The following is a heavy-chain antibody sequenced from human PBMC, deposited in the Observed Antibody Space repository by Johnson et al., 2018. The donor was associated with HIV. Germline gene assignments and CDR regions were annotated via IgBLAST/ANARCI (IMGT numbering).Heavy chain of an antibody. CDR2: ISGSGCST. V-gene: IGHV3-23*04. D-gene: IGHD2-8*02. CDR1: GFTVSSNY. CDR3: AKDPIVLVVYAISAFDI. J-gene: IGHJ3*02. Sequence: VQLVDSGGGLVQPEGSLRLSCASSGFTVSSNYMSWVRQAPGKGLEWVSAISGSGCSTYYADSVKGRFTISRDNSKNTLYLQMNSLRAEDTAVYYCAKDPIVLVVYAISAFDIWGQGTMVTVSS.